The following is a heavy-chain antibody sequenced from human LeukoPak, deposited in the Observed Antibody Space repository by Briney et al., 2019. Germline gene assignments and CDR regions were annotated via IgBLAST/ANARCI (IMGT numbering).Heavy chain of an antibody. J-gene: IGHJ4*02. CDR2: IDPSGGST. Sequence: ASVKVSCKASGYTFTSYYMHWVRQAPGQGLEWMGIIDPSGGSTSYAQKFQGRVTMTRDMSTSTVYMELSSLRSEATAVYYCASGRTDIVVVPATLRNYYFDYWGQGTLVTVSS. V-gene: IGHV1-46*01. CDR3: ASGRTDIVVVPATLRNYYFDY. D-gene: IGHD2-2*01. CDR1: GYTFTSYY.